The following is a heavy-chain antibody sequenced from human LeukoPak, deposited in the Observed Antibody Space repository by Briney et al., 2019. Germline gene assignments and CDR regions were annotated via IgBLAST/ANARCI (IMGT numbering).Heavy chain of an antibody. V-gene: IGHV4-38-2*02. CDR1: GYSISSGYY. Sequence: PSETLSLTCTVSGYSISSGYYWGWIRQPPGKGLEWIGSIYHSGSTYYNPSLKSRVTISVDRSKNQFSLKLSSVTAADTAVYYCARDGGQLLLGLGAFDIWGQGTMVTVSS. CDR3: ARDGGQLLLGLGAFDI. D-gene: IGHD2-2*01. CDR2: IYHSGST. J-gene: IGHJ3*02.